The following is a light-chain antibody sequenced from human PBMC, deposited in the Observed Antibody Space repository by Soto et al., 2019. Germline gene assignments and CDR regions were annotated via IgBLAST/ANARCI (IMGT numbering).Light chain of an antibody. J-gene: IGKJ4*01. V-gene: IGKV1-39*01. CDR1: QTISSF. CDR3: QQSFSSPVT. Sequence: DIQMTQSPSTLSASVGYRVTITGRANQTISSFLNWHQQIVGKAPKVLMYAAASPQSGVPSRFSGSGSGTHFTLTITSLQPEDSATYYCQQSFSSPVTFGGGTKVDIK. CDR2: AAA.